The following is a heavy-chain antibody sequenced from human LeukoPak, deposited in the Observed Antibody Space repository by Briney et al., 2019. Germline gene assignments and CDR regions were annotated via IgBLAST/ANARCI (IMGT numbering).Heavy chain of an antibody. D-gene: IGHD3-10*01. Sequence: GGSLRLSCAASGFTFSSYAMSWVRQAPGKGLEWVSAISGSGGSTYYADSVKGRSTISRDNSKNTLYLQMNSLRAEDTAVYYCARGGHNYYGSGSYYNFDYWGQGTLVTVSS. J-gene: IGHJ4*02. V-gene: IGHV3-23*01. CDR2: ISGSGGST. CDR3: ARGGHNYYGSGSYYNFDY. CDR1: GFTFSSYA.